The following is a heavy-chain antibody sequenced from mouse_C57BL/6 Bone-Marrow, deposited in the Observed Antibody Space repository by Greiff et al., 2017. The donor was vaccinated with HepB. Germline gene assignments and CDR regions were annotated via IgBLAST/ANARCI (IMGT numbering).Heavy chain of an antibody. D-gene: IGHD2-5*01. CDR2: IYPGSGST. J-gene: IGHJ4*01. V-gene: IGHV1-55*01. CDR3: ARGGSNYAGDAMDY. CDR1: GYTFTSYW. Sequence: QVQLKQPGAELVKPGASVKMSCKASGYTFTSYWITWVKQRPGQGLEWIGDIYPGSGSTNYNEKFKSKATLTVDTSSSTAYMQLSSLTSEDSAVYYCARGGSNYAGDAMDYWGQGTSVTVSS.